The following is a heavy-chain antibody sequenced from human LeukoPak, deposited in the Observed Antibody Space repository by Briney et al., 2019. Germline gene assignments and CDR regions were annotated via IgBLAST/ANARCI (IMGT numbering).Heavy chain of an antibody. CDR1: GFTFSTYA. D-gene: IGHD6-13*01. V-gene: IGHV3-23*01. Sequence: GGSLRLACAASGFTFSTYAMSWVRQAPGKGLEWVSAISGSGGSTYYADSVKGRFTISRDNSKNTLYLQMNRLRAEDTAVYYCGKDIGQQLVRRFDYWGQGTLVTVSS. J-gene: IGHJ4*02. CDR3: GKDIGQQLVRRFDY. CDR2: ISGSGGST.